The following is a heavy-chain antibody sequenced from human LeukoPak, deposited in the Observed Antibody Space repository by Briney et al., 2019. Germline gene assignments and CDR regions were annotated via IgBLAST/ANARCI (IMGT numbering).Heavy chain of an antibody. V-gene: IGHV4-59*01. CDR3: ARLTNYYGMDV. Sequence: TSETLSLTCTVSGGSISSYYWSWIWQPPGKGLEWMGYIYYSGSTNFNPSLKSRVTISVDTSKNLFSLKLSSVTAADTAVYYCARLTNYYGMDVWGQGTTVTVSS. D-gene: IGHD1-14*01. CDR2: IYYSGST. J-gene: IGHJ6*02. CDR1: GGSISSYY.